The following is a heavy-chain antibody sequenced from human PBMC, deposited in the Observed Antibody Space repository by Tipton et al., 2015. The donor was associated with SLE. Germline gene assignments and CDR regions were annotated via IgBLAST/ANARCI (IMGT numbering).Heavy chain of an antibody. CDR1: GFTFNIYA. CDR3: AKDLSYGVNGKFEAFDI. CDR2: LSGSGDHT. J-gene: IGHJ3*02. Sequence: GSLRLSCTASGFTFNIYAMHWVRQAPGKGLEWVSGLSGSGDHTYYADSVKGRFTISRDNSKNTLYLQMNSLRAEDTATYYCAKDLSYGVNGKFEAFDIWGQGTLVTVSS. V-gene: IGHV3-23*01. D-gene: IGHD4/OR15-4a*01.